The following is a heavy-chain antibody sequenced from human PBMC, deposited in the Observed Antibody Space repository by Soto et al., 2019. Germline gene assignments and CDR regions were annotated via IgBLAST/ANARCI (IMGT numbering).Heavy chain of an antibody. Sequence: QVQLVESGGGVVQPGRSLRLSCAASGFTFSSYGMHWVRQAPGKGLEWVAVISYDGSNKYYADSVKGRFTISRDNSKNTLYLQMNSLRAEDTAVYYCAKDHIGGKAGGYYFDYWGQGTLVTVSS. CDR2: ISYDGSNK. D-gene: IGHD2-15*01. V-gene: IGHV3-30*18. CDR3: AKDHIGGKAGGYYFDY. J-gene: IGHJ4*02. CDR1: GFTFSSYG.